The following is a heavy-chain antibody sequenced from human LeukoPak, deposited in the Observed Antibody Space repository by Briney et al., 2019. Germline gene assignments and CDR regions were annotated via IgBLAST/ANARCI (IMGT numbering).Heavy chain of an antibody. CDR3: ANGRDYYYSMEV. D-gene: IGHD1-26*01. J-gene: IGHJ6*03. CDR1: GFTFRTYA. Sequence: GGSLRLSCAASGFTFRTYAMHWVRQAPGKRLQWVAFIHYDETKKYYRDSVEGRFTISRDNSKNTLFLEMNSLRGEDTAIYYCANGRDYYYSMEVWGRGTTVIVSS. V-gene: IGHV3-30*02. CDR2: IHYDETKK.